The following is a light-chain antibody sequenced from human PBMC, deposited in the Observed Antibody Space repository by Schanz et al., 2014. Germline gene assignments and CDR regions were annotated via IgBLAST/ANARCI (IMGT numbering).Light chain of an antibody. CDR1: QTISSY. CDR3: QQTYSTPLT. Sequence: DIQMTQSPSSLSASVGDRVTITCRASQTISSYLHWYQQKPGKAPKLLIYAASSLQSGVPSKFSGSGSGTDFTLTISSLQPEDFTTYYCQQTYSTPLTFGGGTKVEIK. J-gene: IGKJ4*01. CDR2: AAS. V-gene: IGKV1-39*01.